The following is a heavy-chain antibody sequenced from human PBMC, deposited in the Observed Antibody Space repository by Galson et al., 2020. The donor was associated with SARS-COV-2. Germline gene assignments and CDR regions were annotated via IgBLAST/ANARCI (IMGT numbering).Heavy chain of an antibody. J-gene: IGHJ4*02. V-gene: IGHV3-30*04. CDR1: GFTFSSYS. Sequence: GGSLRLSCAATGFTFSSYSMHWVRQFPGKGLEWVAIIGYDGSNKYHADSVEGRFTISRDNAKNTLFLQMNSLRAEDTAIYYCAKVERDYNFWSQIDYWGQGTLVTVSS. D-gene: IGHD3-3*01. CDR3: AKVERDYNFWSQIDY. CDR2: IGYDGSNK.